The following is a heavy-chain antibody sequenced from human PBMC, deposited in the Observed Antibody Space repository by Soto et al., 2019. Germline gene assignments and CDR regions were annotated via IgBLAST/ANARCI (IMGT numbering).Heavy chain of an antibody. V-gene: IGHV4-30-2*01. CDR3: ARGYSLIGGFDP. CDR2: IYLSGDA. J-gene: IGHJ5*02. Sequence: QLQLQESGSRLVKPSQTLSLTCTVSGDSINSGTYSWSWIRQPPGKGLEWIGYIYLSGDAYYNPSLRSRVTMSMDESENQFSLRLSSVTAADTAVYFCARGYSLIGGFDPWGQGTLVTVSS. D-gene: IGHD5-12*01. CDR1: GDSINSGTYS.